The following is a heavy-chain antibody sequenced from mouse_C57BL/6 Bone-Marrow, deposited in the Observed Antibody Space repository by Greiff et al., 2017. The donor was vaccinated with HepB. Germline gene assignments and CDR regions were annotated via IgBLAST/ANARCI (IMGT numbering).Heavy chain of an antibody. D-gene: IGHD2-3*01. CDR2: IYPGGGYT. J-gene: IGHJ2*01. CDR1: GYTFTNYW. Sequence: VKLMESGAELVRPGTSVKMSCKASGYTFTNYWIGWAKQRPGHGLEWIGDIYPGGGYTNYNEKFKGKATLTADKSSSTAYMQFSSLTSEDSAIYYCARTGNGYYPDYWGQGTTLTVSS. V-gene: IGHV1-63*01. CDR3: ARTGNGYYPDY.